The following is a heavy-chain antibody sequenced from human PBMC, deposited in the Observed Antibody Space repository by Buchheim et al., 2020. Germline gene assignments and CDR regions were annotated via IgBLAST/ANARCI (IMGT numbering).Heavy chain of an antibody. CDR2: IKQDGSEK. CDR1: GFTFSSYW. V-gene: IGHV3-7*01. D-gene: IGHD3-22*01. J-gene: IGHJ4*02. CDR3: ARVATYYDRDGFDY. Sequence: EVQLVESGGGLVQPGGSLRLSCAASGFTFSSYWMSWVRQAPGKGLEWVANIKQDGSEKYYVDSVKGRFTISREKAKNSLYLQMNSLRAEDTAVYYCARVATYYDRDGFDYWGQGTL.